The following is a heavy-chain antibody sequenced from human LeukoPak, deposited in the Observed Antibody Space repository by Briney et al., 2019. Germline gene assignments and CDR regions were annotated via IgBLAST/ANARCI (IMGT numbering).Heavy chain of an antibody. CDR2: INSDGSST. V-gene: IGHV3-74*01. CDR1: GFTFSRYG. CDR3: ARAPTLYGSGPVLDY. J-gene: IGHJ4*02. Sequence: GGSLRLSCVASGFTFSRYGMHWVRQAPGKGLVWVSRINSDGSSTSYADSVKGRFTISRDNAKNTLYLQMNSLRAEDTAVYYCARAPTLYGSGPVLDYWGQGTLVTVSS. D-gene: IGHD3-10*01.